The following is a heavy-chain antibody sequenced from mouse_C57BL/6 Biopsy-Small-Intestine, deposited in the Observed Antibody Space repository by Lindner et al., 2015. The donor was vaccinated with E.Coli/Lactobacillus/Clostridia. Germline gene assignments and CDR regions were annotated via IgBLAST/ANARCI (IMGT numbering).Heavy chain of an antibody. D-gene: IGHD1-1*01. V-gene: IGHV1-54*01. CDR2: INPGSGGT. J-gene: IGHJ4*01. CDR3: ASLYYGSLYYAMDY. Sequence: VQLQESGAELVRPGTSVKVSCKASGYAFTNYLIEWVKQRPGQGLEWIGVINPGSGGTNYNEKFKGKATLTADKSSSTAYMQLSSLTSEDSAVYFCASLYYGSLYYAMDYWGQGTSVTVSS. CDR1: GYAFTNYL.